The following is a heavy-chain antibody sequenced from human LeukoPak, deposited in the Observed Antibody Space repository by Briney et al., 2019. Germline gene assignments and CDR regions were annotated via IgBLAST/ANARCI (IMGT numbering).Heavy chain of an antibody. CDR2: INHSGST. Sequence: SETLSLTCTVSGGSISSSNYYWSWIRQPPGKGLEWIGEINHSGSTNYNPSLKSRVTISVDTSKNQFSLKLSSVTAADTAVYYCVGDGTAMTNWGQGTLVTVSS. D-gene: IGHD5-18*01. J-gene: IGHJ4*02. CDR1: GGSISSSNYY. V-gene: IGHV4-39*07. CDR3: VGDGTAMTN.